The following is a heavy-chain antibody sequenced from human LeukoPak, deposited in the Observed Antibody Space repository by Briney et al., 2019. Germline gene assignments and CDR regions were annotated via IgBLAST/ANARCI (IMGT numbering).Heavy chain of an antibody. V-gene: IGHV3-30*18. CDR2: ISYDGSNK. D-gene: IGHD5-18*01. CDR1: GFTFSSYG. J-gene: IGHJ4*02. Sequence: GGSLRLSCAASGFTFSSYGMHWVRQAPGKGLEWVAVISYDGSNKYYADSVKGRFTISRDNSKNTLCLQMNSLRAEDTAVYYCAKTDTAMVNVDYWGQGTLVTVSS. CDR3: AKTDTAMVNVDY.